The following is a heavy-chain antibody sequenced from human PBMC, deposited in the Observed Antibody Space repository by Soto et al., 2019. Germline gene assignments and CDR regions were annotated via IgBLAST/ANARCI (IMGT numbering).Heavy chain of an antibody. J-gene: IGHJ4*02. V-gene: IGHV3-23*01. CDR3: ARVPDLNYCSRTSCLYYFDY. CDR2: IHSNGEST. CDR1: GFTFSRYV. Sequence: EVQLLESGGGLVQPGGSLRLSCVASGFTFSRYVMSWVRQAPGKGLEWVSTIHSNGESTYYADSVKGRFTVSRDNSKNSLYLQMNSLRAEDTAVYYCARVPDLNYCSRTSCLYYFDYWGQGALVTVSS. D-gene: IGHD2-2*01.